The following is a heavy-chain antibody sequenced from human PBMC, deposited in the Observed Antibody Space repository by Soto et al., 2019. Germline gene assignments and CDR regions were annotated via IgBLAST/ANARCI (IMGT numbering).Heavy chain of an antibody. CDR2: IWYDGSNK. Sequence: GESLKISCAASGLTVSSYGMHWVRQAPGKGLEWVAVIWYDGSNKYYADSVKGRFTISRDNSKNTLYLQMNSLRAEDTAVYYCARDSVPPGIAAAGVNWFDPWAQGTLVTVSS. CDR1: GLTVSSYG. V-gene: IGHV3-33*01. J-gene: IGHJ5*02. CDR3: ARDSVPPGIAAAGVNWFDP. D-gene: IGHD6-13*01.